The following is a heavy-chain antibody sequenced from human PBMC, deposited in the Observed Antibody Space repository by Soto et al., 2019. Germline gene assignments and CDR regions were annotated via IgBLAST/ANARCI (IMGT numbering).Heavy chain of an antibody. CDR1: GGSISSGDYY. CDR3: ARVWGGAFDI. Sequence: SETLSLTCTVSGGSISSGDYYWSCIRQPPGKGLEWIGYIYYSGSTYYNPSLKSRVTISVDTSKNQFSLKLSSVTAADTAVYYCARVWGGAFDIWGQGTMVTVSS. V-gene: IGHV4-30-4*02. J-gene: IGHJ3*02. CDR2: IYYSGST. D-gene: IGHD3-10*01.